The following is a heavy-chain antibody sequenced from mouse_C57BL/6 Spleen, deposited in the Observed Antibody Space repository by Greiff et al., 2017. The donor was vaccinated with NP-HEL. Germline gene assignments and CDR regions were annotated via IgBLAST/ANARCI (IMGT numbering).Heavy chain of an antibody. V-gene: IGHV5-9-1*02. Sequence: EVMLVESGEGLVKPGGSLKLSCAASGFTFSSYAMSWVRQTPEKRLEWVAYISSGGDYIYYADTVKGRFTISRDNARNTLYLQMSSLKSEDTAMYYCTREGYGSRDYYAMDYWGQGTSVTVSS. J-gene: IGHJ4*01. CDR2: ISSGGDYI. CDR3: TREGYGSRDYYAMDY. CDR1: GFTFSSYA. D-gene: IGHD1-1*01.